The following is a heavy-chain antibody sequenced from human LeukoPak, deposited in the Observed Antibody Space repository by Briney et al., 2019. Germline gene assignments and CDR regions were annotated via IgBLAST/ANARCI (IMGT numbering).Heavy chain of an antibody. CDR3: ARASDFWSGYYAMDV. J-gene: IGHJ6*03. CDR2: MNPNSGNT. Sequence: GASVKVSCKASGYTFTSYDIDWVRQATGQGLEWMGWMNPNSGNTGYAQKFQGRVTITRNTSISTAYMELSSLRSEDTAVYYCARASDFWSGYYAMDVWGKGTTVTVSS. D-gene: IGHD3-3*01. CDR1: GYTFTSYD. V-gene: IGHV1-8*03.